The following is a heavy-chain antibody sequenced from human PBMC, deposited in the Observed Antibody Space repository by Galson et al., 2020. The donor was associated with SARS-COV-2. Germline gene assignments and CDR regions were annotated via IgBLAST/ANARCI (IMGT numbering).Heavy chain of an antibody. V-gene: IGHV1-18*04. D-gene: IGHD3-16*02. CDR1: GYTFTSYG. J-gene: IGHJ6*02. CDR2: ISAYNGNT. Sequence: ASVKVSCKASGYTFTSYGISWVRQAPGQGLEWMGWISAYNGNTNYAQKLQGRVTMTTDTSTSTAYMELRSLRSDDTAVYYCARDRRLGELSLSYYYGMDVWGQGTTVTVSS. CDR3: ARDRRLGELSLSYYYGMDV.